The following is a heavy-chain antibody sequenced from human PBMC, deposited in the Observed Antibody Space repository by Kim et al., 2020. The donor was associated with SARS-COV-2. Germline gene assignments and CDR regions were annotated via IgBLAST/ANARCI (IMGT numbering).Heavy chain of an antibody. D-gene: IGHD1-26*01. J-gene: IGHJ4*02. CDR3: ARERSGSLDY. V-gene: IGHV3-30-3*01. CDR1: GFTFSSYA. CDR2: ISYDGSNK. Sequence: GGSLRLSCATSGFTFSSYAMHWVRQAPGKGLEWVAVISYDGSNKYYADSVKGRFTISRDNSKNTLYLQMNSLRAEDTAVYYCARERSGSLDYWGQGTLVT.